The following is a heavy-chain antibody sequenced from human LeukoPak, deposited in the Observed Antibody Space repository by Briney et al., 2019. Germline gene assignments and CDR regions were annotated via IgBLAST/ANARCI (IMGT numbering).Heavy chain of an antibody. Sequence: SETLSLTCTVSGGSISSYYWSWIRQPPGKGLEWIGCIYYSGSTNYNPSLKSRVTISVDTSKNQFSLKLSSATAADTAVYYCARADRSSSGGIFDYWGQGTLVTVSS. V-gene: IGHV4-59*01. J-gene: IGHJ4*02. CDR2: IYYSGST. CDR1: GGSISSYY. CDR3: ARADRSSSGGIFDY. D-gene: IGHD6-19*01.